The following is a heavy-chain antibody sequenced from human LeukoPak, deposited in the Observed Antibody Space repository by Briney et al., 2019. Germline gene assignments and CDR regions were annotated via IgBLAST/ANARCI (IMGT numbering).Heavy chain of an antibody. Sequence: GGSLRLSCAASGFTLDDYGMSWVRQVPGKGLEWICGINWNGDGTGYADSVKGRFTISRDNAKNSLYLQMDSLRAEDTALYYCARLGGPDYYLYYYMDVWGKGTTVTVSS. CDR2: INWNGDGT. J-gene: IGHJ6*03. D-gene: IGHD1-26*01. CDR1: GFTLDDYG. V-gene: IGHV3-20*04. CDR3: ARLGGPDYYLYYYMDV.